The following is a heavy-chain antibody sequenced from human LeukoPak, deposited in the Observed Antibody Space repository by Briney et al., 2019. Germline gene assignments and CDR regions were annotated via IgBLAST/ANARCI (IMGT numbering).Heavy chain of an antibody. V-gene: IGHV1-8*03. CDR1: GYTFTSYD. D-gene: IGHD2-2*01. CDR2: MNPNSGNT. CDR3: AREGCSSTSCYLRSPTVGNWFDP. J-gene: IGHJ5*02. Sequence: GASVKVSCKASGYTFTSYDINWVRQATGQGLEWMGWMNPNSGNTGYAQKFQGRVTITRNTSISTAYMELSSLRSEDTAVYYCAREGCSSTSCYLRSPTVGNWFDPWGQGTLVTVSS.